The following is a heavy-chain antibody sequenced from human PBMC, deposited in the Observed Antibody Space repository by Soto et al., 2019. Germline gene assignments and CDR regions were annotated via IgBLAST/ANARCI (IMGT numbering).Heavy chain of an antibody. CDR3: ARDLYYYYDSSGYYSLPYYYGMDV. CDR1: GGTFSSYA. J-gene: IGHJ6*02. V-gene: IGHV1-69*15. Sequence: SVKVSCKASGGTFSSYAISWVRQAPGQGLEWMGRIIPIFGTANYAQKFQGRVTITADESTSTAYMELSSLRSEDTAVYYCARDLYYYYDSSGYYSLPYYYGMDVWGQGTTVTVS. D-gene: IGHD3-22*01. CDR2: IIPIFGTA.